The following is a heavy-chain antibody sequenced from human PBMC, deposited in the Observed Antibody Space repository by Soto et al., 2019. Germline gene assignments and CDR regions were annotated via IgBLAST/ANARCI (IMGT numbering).Heavy chain of an antibody. V-gene: IGHV1-69*06. CDR3: ARVPCTNGVCYNSFYYYYYGMDV. CDR1: GGTFSSYA. D-gene: IGHD2-8*01. CDR2: IIPIFGTA. Sequence: GASVKVSCKASGGTFSSYAISWVRQAPGQGLEWMGGIIPIFGTANYAQKFQGRVTITADKSTSTAYMELSSLRSEDTAVYYCARVPCTNGVCYNSFYYYYYGMDVWGQGTTVTGLL. J-gene: IGHJ6*02.